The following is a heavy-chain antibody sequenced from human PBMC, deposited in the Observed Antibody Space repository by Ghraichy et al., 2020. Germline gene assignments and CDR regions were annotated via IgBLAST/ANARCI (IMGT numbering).Heavy chain of an antibody. CDR1: GFTVSSNY. Sequence: GGSLRLSCAASGFTVSSNYMSWVRQAPGKGLEWVSVIYSGGTTFYADSVKGRFTMSRDNSKNTMYLQMNRLRAEDTAVYYCAREARSPDYYYYYMDVWGKGTTVTVSS. D-gene: IGHD6-6*01. V-gene: IGHV3-53*01. CDR2: IYSGGTT. J-gene: IGHJ6*03. CDR3: AREARSPDYYYYYMDV.